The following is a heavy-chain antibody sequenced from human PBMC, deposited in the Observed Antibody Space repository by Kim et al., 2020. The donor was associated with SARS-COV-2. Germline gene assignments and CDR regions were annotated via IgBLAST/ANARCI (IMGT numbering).Heavy chain of an antibody. Sequence: SVKVSCKASGGTFSSYAISWVRQAPGQGLEWMGGIIPIFGTANYAQKFQGRVTITADESTSTAYMELSSLRSEDTAVYYCARVPYYYDSSGYYLGGWFDPWGQGTLVTVSS. CDR2: IIPIFGTA. CDR1: GGTFSSYA. CDR3: ARVPYYYDSSGYYLGGWFDP. V-gene: IGHV1-69*13. D-gene: IGHD3-22*01. J-gene: IGHJ5*02.